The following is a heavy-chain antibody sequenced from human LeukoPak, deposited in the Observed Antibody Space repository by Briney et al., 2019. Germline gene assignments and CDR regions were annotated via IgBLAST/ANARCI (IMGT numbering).Heavy chain of an antibody. J-gene: IGHJ6*02. D-gene: IGHD3-10*01. CDR2: ISSSGSYI. CDR1: GFTFSSYS. CDR3: ARDSGAPRSVYYGSGSYYGYYGMDV. Sequence: GGSLRLFCAASGFTFSSYSMNWVRQAPGKGLEWVSSISSSGSYIYFADSVKRRFTISRDSAKNSLSLQMHRLTAGDTAVYYCARDSGAPRSVYYGSGSYYGYYGMDVWGQGTTVTVSS. V-gene: IGHV3-21*01.